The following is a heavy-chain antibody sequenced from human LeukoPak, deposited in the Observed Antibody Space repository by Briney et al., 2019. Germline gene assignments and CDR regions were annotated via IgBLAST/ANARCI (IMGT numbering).Heavy chain of an antibody. CDR2: INSDASTT. D-gene: IGHD1-26*01. Sequence: PGGSLRLSCAASGFTFSSYAMSWVRQAPGKGLVWVSRINSDASTTSYADSVKGRFTISRDNAKNTLYLQMNSLRVEDTAVYYCARGRGIAAATNPNDYWGQGTLVSVSS. J-gene: IGHJ4*02. CDR1: GFTFSSYA. V-gene: IGHV3-74*01. CDR3: ARGRGIAAATNPNDY.